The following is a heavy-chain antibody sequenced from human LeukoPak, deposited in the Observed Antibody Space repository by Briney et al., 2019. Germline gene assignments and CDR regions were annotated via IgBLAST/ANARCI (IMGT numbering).Heavy chain of an antibody. V-gene: IGHV4-39*01. D-gene: IGHD3-22*01. J-gene: IGHJ4*02. Sequence: SETLSLTCTVSGGSISSSNYYWGWIRQPPGKGLEWIGSIYYSGSTYYNPSLKSRVTISVDTSKNQFSLKLSSVTAADTAVYYCARHRYYYDSSGYYPLYYFDYWGQGTLVTVSS. CDR1: GGSISSSNYY. CDR2: IYYSGST. CDR3: ARHRYYYDSSGYYPLYYFDY.